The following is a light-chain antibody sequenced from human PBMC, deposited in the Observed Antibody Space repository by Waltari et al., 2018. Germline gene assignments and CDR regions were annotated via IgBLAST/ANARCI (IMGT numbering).Light chain of an antibody. CDR1: GLRSYY. CDR3: HSRDASGVGGS. Sequence: SSELTQDPAVSVAMGQTVTITCQGNGLRSYYASWYQQRPGQAPILIMYDKNNRPPGVPDRVSGSNSDNTASLTITGAQAEDEASYYCHSRDASGVGGSFGGGTKLTVL. V-gene: IGLV3-19*01. J-gene: IGLJ2*01. CDR2: DKN.